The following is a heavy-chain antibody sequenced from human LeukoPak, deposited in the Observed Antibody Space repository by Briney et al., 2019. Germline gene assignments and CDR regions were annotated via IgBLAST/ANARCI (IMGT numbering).Heavy chain of an antibody. CDR2: IYASGST. V-gene: IGHV4-4*09. CDR3: ARTSGYYYSYAFDI. CDR1: GGSLSSYY. D-gene: IGHD3-22*01. J-gene: IGHJ3*02. Sequence: PSETLSLTCTLSGGSLSSYYWSWIRQPLGKGLEWIGYIYASGSTSYNPSLKSRVTISVDTSENQFSLKLNSVTAADTAVYYCARTSGYYYSYAFDIWGQGTMVTVSS.